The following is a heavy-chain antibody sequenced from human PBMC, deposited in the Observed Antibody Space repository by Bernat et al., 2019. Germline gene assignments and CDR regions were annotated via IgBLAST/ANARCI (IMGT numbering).Heavy chain of an antibody. CDR2: INHSGST. D-gene: IGHD3-16*02. Sequence: QVQLQQWGAGLLKPSETLSLTCAVYGGSFSGYYWSWIRQPPGKGLEWIGEINHSGSTNYNPSLKSRVTISVDTSKNQFSLKLSSVTAADTAGYYCARGRGDYVWGSYRYTSHFDYWGQGTLVTVSS. V-gene: IGHV4-34*01. CDR1: GGSFSGYY. J-gene: IGHJ4*02. CDR3: ARGRGDYVWGSYRYTSHFDY.